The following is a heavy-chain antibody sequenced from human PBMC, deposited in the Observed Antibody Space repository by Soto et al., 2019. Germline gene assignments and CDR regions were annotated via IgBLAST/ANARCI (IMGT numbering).Heavy chain of an antibody. Sequence: GGSLRLSCAASGFTFSSYDMHWVRQAPGKGLEWVAVISYDGSNKYYADSVKGRFTISRDNSKNTLYLQMNSLRAEDTAVYYCAKEGPPMVRGVIIAGTGFDYWGQGTLVTVSS. V-gene: IGHV3-30*18. D-gene: IGHD3-10*01. J-gene: IGHJ4*02. CDR3: AKEGPPMVRGVIIAGTGFDY. CDR2: ISYDGSNK. CDR1: GFTFSSYD.